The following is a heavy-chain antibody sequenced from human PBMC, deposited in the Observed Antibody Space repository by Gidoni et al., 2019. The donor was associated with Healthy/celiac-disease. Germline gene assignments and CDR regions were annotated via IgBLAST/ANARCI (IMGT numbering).Heavy chain of an antibody. D-gene: IGHD1-26*01. CDR1: GFTFSSYA. J-gene: IGHJ3*02. CDR2: ISSSGSTI. Sequence: EVQLVESGGGLVQPGGSLRLSCADSGFTFSSYAMNWVRQAPGKGLEWVSYISSSGSTIYYADFVKVRFTNSADNAKNSLYLQMNSLRAEDTAVYYCASDLGAAWYRAFDIWGQGTMVTVSS. CDR3: ASDLGAAWYRAFDI. V-gene: IGHV3-48*03.